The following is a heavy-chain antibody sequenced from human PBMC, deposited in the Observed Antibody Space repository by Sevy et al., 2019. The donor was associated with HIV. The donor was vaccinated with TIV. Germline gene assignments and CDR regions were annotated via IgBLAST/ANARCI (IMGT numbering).Heavy chain of an antibody. D-gene: IGHD6-13*01. V-gene: IGHV3-30*18. CDR2: ISYDGSNK. Sequence: GGSLRLSCAASGFTFSSYGMHWVRQAPVKGLEWVAVISYDGSNKYYADSLKGRFTISRDNSKNTLYLQMNSLRAEDTAVYYCAKDYQGSSWLNYYYGMDVWGQGTTVTVSS. J-gene: IGHJ6*02. CDR1: GFTFSSYG. CDR3: AKDYQGSSWLNYYYGMDV.